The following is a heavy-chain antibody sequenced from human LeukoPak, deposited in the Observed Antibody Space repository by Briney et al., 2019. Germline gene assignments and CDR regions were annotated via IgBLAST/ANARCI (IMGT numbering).Heavy chain of an antibody. V-gene: IGHV3-48*04. D-gene: IGHD1-14*01. J-gene: IGHJ4*02. Sequence: GGSLRLSCAASGFTFSSYSMNWVRQAPGKGLERVSYISSSSSTIYYADSVKGRFTISRDNAKNSLYLQMNSLRAEDTAVYYCAKEGPLVPFDYWGQGTLVTVSS. CDR3: AKEGPLVPFDY. CDR1: GFTFSSYS. CDR2: ISSSSSTI.